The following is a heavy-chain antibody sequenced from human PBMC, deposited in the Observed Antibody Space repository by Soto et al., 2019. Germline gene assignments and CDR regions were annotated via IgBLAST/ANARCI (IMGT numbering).Heavy chain of an antibody. CDR3: ARVWYYDSSGYYAFDY. J-gene: IGHJ4*02. Sequence: QVQLVQSGAEVKKPGASVRVSCKASGAGCSNYGVSWVGQAPGQGLEWMGWISAYDGQTNYTKKFQGRVTMTTDTSSSTAYMELRSLRSDDTAVYYCARVWYYDSSGYYAFDYWGLGTLVTVSS. D-gene: IGHD3-22*01. CDR1: GAGCSNYG. V-gene: IGHV1-18*01. CDR2: ISAYDGQT.